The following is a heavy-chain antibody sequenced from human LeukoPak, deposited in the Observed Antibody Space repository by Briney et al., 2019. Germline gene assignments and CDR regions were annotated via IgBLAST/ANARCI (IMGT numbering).Heavy chain of an antibody. D-gene: IGHD3-22*01. Sequence: PGGSLRLSCAASGFTFSSYWMTWIRQAPGKGLEWVAHIKEDATESRSADSVKGRFTISRDNTKNSLFLQLNSLRAEDTAVYYCARDRDYYDSPLSYWGQGTLVTVSA. J-gene: IGHJ4*02. CDR3: ARDRDYYDSPLSY. V-gene: IGHV3-7*01. CDR1: GFTFSSYW. CDR2: IKEDATES.